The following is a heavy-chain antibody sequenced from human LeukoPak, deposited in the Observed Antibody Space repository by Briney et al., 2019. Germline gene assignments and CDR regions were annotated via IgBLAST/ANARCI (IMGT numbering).Heavy chain of an antibody. J-gene: IGHJ5*02. CDR1: GYSISSGYY. CDR3: ARDRSVWFDP. CDR2: IYHSGSA. Sequence: SETLSLTCTVSGYSISSGYYWGWIRQPPGKGLEWIGSIYHSGSAYYNPSLKSRVTISVDTSKNQFSLKLSSVTAADTAVYYCARDRSVWFDPWGQGTLVTVSS. V-gene: IGHV4-38-2*02.